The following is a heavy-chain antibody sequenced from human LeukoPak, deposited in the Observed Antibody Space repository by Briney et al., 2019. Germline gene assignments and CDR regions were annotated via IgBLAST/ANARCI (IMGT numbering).Heavy chain of an antibody. J-gene: IGHJ6*03. CDR1: GGSFRGYY. V-gene: IGHV4-34*01. CDR3: ARLRYYYYMDV. Sequence: SETLSLTCAVYGGSFRGYYWSWIRQPPGKGLEWIGEINHSGSTNYNPSLKSRVTISVDTSKNQFSLKLSSVTAADTAVYYCARLRYYYYMDVWGKGTTVTISS. CDR2: INHSGST. D-gene: IGHD5-12*01.